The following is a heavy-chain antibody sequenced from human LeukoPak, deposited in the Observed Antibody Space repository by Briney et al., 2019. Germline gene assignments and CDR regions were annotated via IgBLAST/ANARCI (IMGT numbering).Heavy chain of an antibody. CDR1: GGSISSYY. V-gene: IGHV4-59*12. J-gene: IGHJ4*02. D-gene: IGHD4-17*01. Sequence: SETLSLTCTVSGGSISSYYWSWIRQPPGKGLEWIGYIYYSGSTNYNPSLKSRVTISVDTSKNQFSLKLSSVTAADTAVYYCARDPSRVTTFDYWGQGTLVTVSS. CDR2: IYYSGST. CDR3: ARDPSRVTTFDY.